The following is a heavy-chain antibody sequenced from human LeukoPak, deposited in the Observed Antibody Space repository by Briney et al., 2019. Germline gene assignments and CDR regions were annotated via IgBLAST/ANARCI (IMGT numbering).Heavy chain of an antibody. D-gene: IGHD4-17*01. CDR1: GGTFRSYA. V-gene: IGHV1-69*06. CDR2: IIPIFGTA. J-gene: IGHJ5*02. Sequence: ASVKVSCKASGGTFRSYAITWVRQAPGQGPEWMGGIIPIFGTANYAQKFQGRVTITADKSTSTTYMELNSLRSEDTAVYYCARDRGDYPYNWFDPWGQGTLVTVSS. CDR3: ARDRGDYPYNWFDP.